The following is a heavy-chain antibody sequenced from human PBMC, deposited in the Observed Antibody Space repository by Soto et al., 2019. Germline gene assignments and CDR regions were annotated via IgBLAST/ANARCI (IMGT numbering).Heavy chain of an antibody. J-gene: IGHJ4*02. CDR2: ISETGAIP. Sequence: EVKLLVSGGGLIQPGGSLRLSCEASQFTFSAYSMTWVRQAPGKGLEWVSFISETGAIPAYADSVKGRFTISRDNSKNTLFLEMNSLRPEDTAIYYCVKGGWLDYWGQGTLVTVSS. CDR1: QFTFSAYS. V-gene: IGHV3-23*01. CDR3: VKGGWLDY. D-gene: IGHD3-10*01.